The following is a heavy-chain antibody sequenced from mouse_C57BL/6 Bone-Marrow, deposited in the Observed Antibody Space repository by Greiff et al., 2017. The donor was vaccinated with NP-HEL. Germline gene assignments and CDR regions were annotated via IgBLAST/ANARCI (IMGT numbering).Heavy chain of an antibody. CDR1: GYTFTDYY. J-gene: IGHJ2*01. D-gene: IGHD1-1*01. Sequence: EVQLQQSGPVLVKPGASVKMSCKASGYTFTDYYMNWVKQSHGKSLEWIGVINPYNGGTSYNQKFKGKATLTVDKSSSTAYMELNSLTSEDSAVYYCARFPHYYGSSYDYWGQGTTLTVSS. V-gene: IGHV1-19*01. CDR2: INPYNGGT. CDR3: ARFPHYYGSSYDY.